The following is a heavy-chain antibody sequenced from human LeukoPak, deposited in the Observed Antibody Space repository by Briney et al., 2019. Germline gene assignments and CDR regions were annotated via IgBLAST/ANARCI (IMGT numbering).Heavy chain of an antibody. J-gene: IGHJ4*02. CDR3: AKDRENSYAFDY. CDR2: ITWDGGST. D-gene: IGHD5-18*01. CDR1: GFTFDQYT. Sequence: GGSLRLFCAASGFTFDQYTMYWVRQAPGKGLEWVSVITWDGGSTNYADSVKGRFAISRDNSKNSLYLQMSSLGTEDTALYYCAKDRENSYAFDYWGQGTLVTVSS. V-gene: IGHV3-43*01.